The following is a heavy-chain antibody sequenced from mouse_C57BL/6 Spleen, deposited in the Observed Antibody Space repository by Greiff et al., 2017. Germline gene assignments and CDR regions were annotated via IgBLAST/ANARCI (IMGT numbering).Heavy chain of an antibody. CDR1: GFTFSSYG. Sequence: EVMLVESGGDLVKPGGSLKLSCAASGFTFSSYGMSWVRQTPDKRLEWVATISSGGSYTYYPDSVKGRFTISRDNAKNTLYLQMSSLKSEDTAMYYCARQGDYSNYPFAYWGQGTLVTVSA. V-gene: IGHV5-6*01. CDR3: ARQGDYSNYPFAY. CDR2: ISSGGSYT. D-gene: IGHD2-5*01. J-gene: IGHJ3*01.